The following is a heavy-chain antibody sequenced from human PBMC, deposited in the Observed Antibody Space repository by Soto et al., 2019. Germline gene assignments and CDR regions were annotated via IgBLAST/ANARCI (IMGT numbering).Heavy chain of an antibody. J-gene: IGHJ5*02. Sequence: EVQLVESGGGLVQPGGSLRLSCAASGFTFSSYSMNWVRQAPGKGLEWFSYISSSSSTIYYAASVKGRFTISRDNVKNSLYLQMNSLRAEDTAVYYCAREGGDLNWFDPWGQGTLVTVSS. CDR1: GFTFSSYS. CDR3: AREGGDLNWFDP. CDR2: ISSSSSTI. V-gene: IGHV3-48*01. D-gene: IGHD4-17*01.